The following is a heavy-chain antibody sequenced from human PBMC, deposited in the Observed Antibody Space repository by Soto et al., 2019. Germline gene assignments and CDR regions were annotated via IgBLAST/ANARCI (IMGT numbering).Heavy chain of an antibody. J-gene: IGHJ4*02. CDR3: ARGTTHYYDSSGYFFFDY. CDR1: GGSISSYY. V-gene: IGHV4-59*01. Sequence: ASETLSLTCTVSGGSISSYYWIWIRQPPGKGLEWIGYIYYSGSTNYNPSLKSRVTISVDTSKNQFSLKLSSVTAADTAVYYCARGTTHYYDSSGYFFFDYWGQGTLVTVSS. D-gene: IGHD3-22*01. CDR2: IYYSGST.